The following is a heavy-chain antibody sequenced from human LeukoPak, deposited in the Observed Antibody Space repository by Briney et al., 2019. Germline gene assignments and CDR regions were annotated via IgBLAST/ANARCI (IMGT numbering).Heavy chain of an antibody. V-gene: IGHV1-46*01. D-gene: IGHD1-26*01. CDR1: GYTFTSYF. CDR3: ARGRWELFLDY. CDR2: INPSGGST. Sequence: ASVKVSCKASGYTFTSYFMHWVRQAPGQGLEWMGIINPSGGSTSYAQKFQGRVTMTRDTSTSTVYMELSSLRSEDTAVYCCARGRWELFLDYWGQGTLVTVSS. J-gene: IGHJ4*02.